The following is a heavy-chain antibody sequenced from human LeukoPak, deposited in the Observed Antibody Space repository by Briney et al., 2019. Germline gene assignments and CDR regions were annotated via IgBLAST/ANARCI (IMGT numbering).Heavy chain of an antibody. CDR2: INHSGST. Sequence: SETLSLTCTVSGGSISSYYWSWIRQPPGKGLEWIGEINHSGSTNYNPSLKSRVTISVDTSKNQFSLKLSSVTAADTAVYYCARGRSGWYRANSFDYWGQGTLVTVSS. D-gene: IGHD6-19*01. CDR1: GGSISSYY. V-gene: IGHV4-34*01. CDR3: ARGRSGWYRANSFDY. J-gene: IGHJ4*02.